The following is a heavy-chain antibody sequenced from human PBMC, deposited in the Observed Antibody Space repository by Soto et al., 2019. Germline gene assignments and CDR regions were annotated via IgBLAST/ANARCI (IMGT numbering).Heavy chain of an antibody. V-gene: IGHV4-34*01. D-gene: IGHD3-10*01. CDR1: GGSFSGYY. CDR3: ARGYYFGSGSDPTAYYYGMDV. Sequence: PSETLSLTCAVYGGSFSGYYWSWIRQPPGKGLEWIGEINHSGSTNYSPSLKSRVTKSVDTSKNQFSLKLNSVTAADTAVYYCARGYYFGSGSDPTAYYYGMDVWGQGTTVTVSS. CDR2: INHSGST. J-gene: IGHJ6*02.